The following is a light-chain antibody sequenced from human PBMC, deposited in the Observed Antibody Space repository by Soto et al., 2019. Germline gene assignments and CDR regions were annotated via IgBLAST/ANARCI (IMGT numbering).Light chain of an antibody. V-gene: IGKV1-9*01. CDR3: LQHNSYPRT. CDR2: EAS. J-gene: IGKJ1*01. Sequence: DIQMAQSPSTLSASVGDRVTITCRASHDISTYLAWYQRKPGKAPKLMIYEASTLQSGVPSRFSGSGSGTEFTLTISSLQPEDFATYYCLQHNSYPRTFGQGTKVDIK. CDR1: HDISTY.